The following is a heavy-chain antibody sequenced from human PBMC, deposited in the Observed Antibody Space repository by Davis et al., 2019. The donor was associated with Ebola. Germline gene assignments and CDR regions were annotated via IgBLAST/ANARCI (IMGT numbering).Heavy chain of an antibody. J-gene: IGHJ6*02. V-gene: IGHV3-74*01. Sequence: GESLKISCAASGFTFSSYAMSWVRQAPGKGLVWVSRINSDGSSTSYADSVKGRFTISRDNAKNTLYLQMNSLRAEDTAVYYCAREMEWELLIYYYGMDVWGQGTTVTVSS. CDR2: INSDGSST. CDR3: AREMEWELLIYYYGMDV. CDR1: GFTFSSYA. D-gene: IGHD1-26*01.